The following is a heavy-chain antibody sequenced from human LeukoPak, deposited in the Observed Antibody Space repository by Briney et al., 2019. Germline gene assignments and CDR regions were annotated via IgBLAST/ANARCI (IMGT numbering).Heavy chain of an antibody. Sequence: SETLSLTCAVYGGSFSDYYWSWIRQPAGKGLEWIGRISSSGSTNYNPSLKSRVTISVDTSKNQFSLKLSSVTAADTAVYFCARGPYSYDSSGAFDIWGQGTMVTVSS. CDR3: ARGPYSYDSSGAFDI. D-gene: IGHD3-22*01. V-gene: IGHV4-59*10. CDR2: ISSSGST. CDR1: GGSFSDYY. J-gene: IGHJ3*02.